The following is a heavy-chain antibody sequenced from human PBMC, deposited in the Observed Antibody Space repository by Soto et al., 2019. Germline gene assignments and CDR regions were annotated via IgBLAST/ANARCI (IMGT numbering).Heavy chain of an antibody. CDR2: IIPIFGTA. V-gene: IGHV1-69*06. D-gene: IGHD2-15*01. J-gene: IGHJ6*02. Sequence: SVKVSCKASGGTFSSYAISWVRQAPGQGLEWMGGIIPIFGTANYAQKFQGRVTITADKSTSTAYMELSSLRSEDTAVYYCARAQSELVVDATPHLLAFMDVWGQGTTVTVSS. CDR3: ARAQSELVVDATPHLLAFMDV. CDR1: GGTFSSYA.